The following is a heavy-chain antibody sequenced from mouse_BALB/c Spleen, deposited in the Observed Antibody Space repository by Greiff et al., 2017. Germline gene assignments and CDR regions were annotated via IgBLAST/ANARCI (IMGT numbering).Heavy chain of an antibody. D-gene: IGHD2-4*01. CDR1: GFTFTSYW. CDR2: INPSTGYT. V-gene: IGHV1-7*01. Sequence: VQLQQSGAELVKPGASVKLSCTASGFTFTSYWMHWVKQRPGQGLEWIGYINPSTGYTEYNQKFKDKATLTADKSSSTAYMQLSSLTSEDAAVYYCAREGDYAWFAYWGQGTLVTVSA. J-gene: IGHJ3*01. CDR3: AREGDYAWFAY.